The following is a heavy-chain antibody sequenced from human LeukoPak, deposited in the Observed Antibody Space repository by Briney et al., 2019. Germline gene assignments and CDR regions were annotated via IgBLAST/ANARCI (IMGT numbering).Heavy chain of an antibody. CDR3: TRYNNDHFDY. D-gene: IGHD1-14*01. J-gene: IGHJ4*02. Sequence: PGGSLRLSCAGSGFTFGGYGMHWFRQTPGKGLEWVAVIAYDGSRAFYADSVTGRFTISRDNSKNTMSVQMDDLRAEDTAVYYCTRYNNDHFDYWGQGTLVTVSS. CDR2: IAYDGSRA. CDR1: GFTFGGYG. V-gene: IGHV3-33*01.